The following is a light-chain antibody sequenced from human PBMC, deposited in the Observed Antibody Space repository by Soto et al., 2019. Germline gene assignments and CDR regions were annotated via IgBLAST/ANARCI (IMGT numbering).Light chain of an antibody. Sequence: QSAPTQPASVSGSPGQSITTSCPGTSSDVGAYNYVSWYQHLPVKAPKLIIYDVSNRPSGVSTRFSGSKSGNTASLTISGLQAEDEADYYCSSWTTSSTYVFGTGTKLTVL. J-gene: IGLJ1*01. CDR3: SSWTTSSTYV. CDR1: SSDVGAYNY. V-gene: IGLV2-14*03. CDR2: DVS.